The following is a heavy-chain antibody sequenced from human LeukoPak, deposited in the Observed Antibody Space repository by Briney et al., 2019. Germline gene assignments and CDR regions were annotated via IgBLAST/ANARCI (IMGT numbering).Heavy chain of an antibody. CDR3: AKQTRTMVRGVIDY. V-gene: IGHV3-23*01. D-gene: IGHD3-10*01. Sequence: GGSLRLSCTASGFTLSSYEMSWIRQAPGKGLEWVSSIDYSGGETHYADSVKGRFTISRDNSKNTVYLQMNSLRAEDTAVYYCAKQTRTMVRGVIDYWGQGTLVTVSS. CDR2: IDYSGGET. J-gene: IGHJ4*02. CDR1: GFTLSSYE.